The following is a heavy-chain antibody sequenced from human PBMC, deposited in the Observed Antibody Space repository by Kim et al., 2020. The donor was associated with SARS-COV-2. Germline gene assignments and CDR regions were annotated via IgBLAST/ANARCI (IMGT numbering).Heavy chain of an antibody. CDR1: GDSVSSNSAA. J-gene: IGHJ4*02. CDR3: ARERDYGGNSADFDY. V-gene: IGHV6-1*01. CDR2: TYYRSKWSN. D-gene: IGHD4-17*01. Sequence: SQTLSLTCAISGDSVSSNSAAWNWIRQSPSRGLEWLGTTYYRSKWSNDYAVSVRSRITINPDTSKNQFSLQLNSVTPEDTAVYYCARERDYGGNSADFDYWGQGTLSPSPQ.